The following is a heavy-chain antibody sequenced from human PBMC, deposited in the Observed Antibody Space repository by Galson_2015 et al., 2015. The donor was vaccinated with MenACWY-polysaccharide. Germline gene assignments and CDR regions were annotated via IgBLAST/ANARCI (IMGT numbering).Heavy chain of an antibody. CDR2: IYPGDSDT. Sequence: QSGAAVKKPGESLKISCTGSGYSFTHYWIAWVRQMPGKGLEWMGIIYPGDSDTRYSTSFEGQVTISADKSINTAYLQWSTLKASDTAMYYCARNYGLDVWGQGTTVTVSS. CDR1: GYSFTHYW. V-gene: IGHV5-51*03. CDR3: ARNYGLDV. J-gene: IGHJ6*02.